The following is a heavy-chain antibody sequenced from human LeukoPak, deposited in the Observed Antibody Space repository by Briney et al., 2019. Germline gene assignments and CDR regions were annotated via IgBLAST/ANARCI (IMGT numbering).Heavy chain of an antibody. CDR3: ARDRVVVVPAARTGWFDP. CDR1: GYTFTSYG. J-gene: IGHJ5*02. CDR2: ISAYNGNT. Sequence: ASVKVSCKASGYTFTSYGISWVRQAPGQGLEWMGWISAYNGNTNYAQKLQGRVTMTTDTSTSTAYMELRSLRSDDTAVYYCARDRVVVVPAARTGWFDPWGQGTLVTVSS. V-gene: IGHV1-18*01. D-gene: IGHD2-2*01.